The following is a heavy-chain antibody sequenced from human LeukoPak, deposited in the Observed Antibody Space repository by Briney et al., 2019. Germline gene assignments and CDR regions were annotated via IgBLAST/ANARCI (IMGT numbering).Heavy chain of an antibody. V-gene: IGHV4-34*01. J-gene: IGHJ4*02. CDR1: GFTFSTYE. CDR3: ARLTGTVLRN. D-gene: IGHD2-8*02. CDR2: INHSGST. Sequence: PGGSLRLSCVVSGFTFSTYEMNWVRQAPGEGLEWIGEINHSGSTNYNPSLKSRVTISVDTSKNQFSLKLSSVTAADTAVYYCARLTGTVLRNWGQGTLVTVSS.